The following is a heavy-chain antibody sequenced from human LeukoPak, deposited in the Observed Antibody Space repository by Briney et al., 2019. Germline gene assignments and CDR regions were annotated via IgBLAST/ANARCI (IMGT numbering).Heavy chain of an antibody. J-gene: IGHJ6*03. V-gene: IGHV4-34*01. CDR2: INHSGST. CDR3: ARGVYDILTGYYRPTYYYYYMDV. D-gene: IGHD3-9*01. CDR1: GGSFSGYY. Sequence: PSETLSLTCAVCGGSFSGYYWSWIRQPPGKGLEWVGEINHSGSTNYNPSLKSRVTISVDTSKNQFSLKLSSVTAADTAVYYCARGVYDILTGYYRPTYYYYYMDVWGKGTTVTVSS.